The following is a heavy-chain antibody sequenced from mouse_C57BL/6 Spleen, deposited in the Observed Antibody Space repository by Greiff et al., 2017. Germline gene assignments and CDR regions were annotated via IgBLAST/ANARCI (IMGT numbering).Heavy chain of an antibody. J-gene: IGHJ2*01. D-gene: IGHD1-1*01. Sequence: ESGPGLVKPSQSLSLTCSVTGYSITSGYYWNWIRQFPGNKLEWMGYISYDGSNNYNPSLKNRISITRDTSKNQFFLKLNSVTTEDTATYYCAIAYGFDYWGQGTTLTVSS. V-gene: IGHV3-6*01. CDR2: ISYDGSN. CDR1: GYSITSGYY. CDR3: AIAYGFDY.